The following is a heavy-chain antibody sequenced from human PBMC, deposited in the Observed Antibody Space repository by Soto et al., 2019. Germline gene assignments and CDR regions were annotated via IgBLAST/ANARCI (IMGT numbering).Heavy chain of an antibody. J-gene: IGHJ6*02. Sequence: TCTVSGGSVSSGDYFWSWLRQSPGKRLEWIAYIYYSGSTNYNPSLKSRATISVDTSKSQVSLTLTSMTAADAALYYCARSPNYYYYGFDVWGQGTAVTVSS. D-gene: IGHD3-10*01. CDR1: GGSVSSGDYF. V-gene: IGHV4-61*08. CDR3: ARSPNYYYYGFDV. CDR2: IYYSGST.